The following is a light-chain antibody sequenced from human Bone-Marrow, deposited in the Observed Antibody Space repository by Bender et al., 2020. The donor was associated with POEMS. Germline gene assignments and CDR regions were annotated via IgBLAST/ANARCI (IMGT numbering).Light chain of an antibody. CDR2: SSH. J-gene: IGLJ3*02. V-gene: IGLV1-44*01. CDR3: AVWDDSLNGWV. Sequence: QSVLTQPPSASGTPGQRVTISCLGASSNIGPHAVNGYQHLPGTAPNLLTYSSHRRPSEVPDRFSGSRSGTSASLAISGLQSEDEADYYCAVWDDSLNGWVFGGGTKLTVL. CDR1: SSNIGPHA.